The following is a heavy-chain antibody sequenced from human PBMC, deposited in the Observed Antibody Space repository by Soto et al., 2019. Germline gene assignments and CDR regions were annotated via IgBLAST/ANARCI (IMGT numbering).Heavy chain of an antibody. CDR1: GYTFTDYG. J-gene: IGHJ4*02. CDR3: ARGGRGGSYPY. CDR2: ISGYNGNT. D-gene: IGHD1-26*01. Sequence: QVQLVQSGAEVKKPGASVKVSCKASGYTFTDYGLTWVRQAPGQGLEWMGWISGYNGNTNYAQKLQGRVTMTTDTSTSTAYGELRSLRYNDTAVYYCARGGRGGSYPYWGQGTLVTVSS. V-gene: IGHV1-18*01.